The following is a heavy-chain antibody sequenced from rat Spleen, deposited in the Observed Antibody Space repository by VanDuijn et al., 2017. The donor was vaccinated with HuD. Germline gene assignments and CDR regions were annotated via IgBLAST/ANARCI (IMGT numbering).Heavy chain of an antibody. CDR1: GFIFSNFD. CDR2: ISPSGVT. CDR3: VRQDTSGYSNWFTY. D-gene: IGHD4-3*01. J-gene: IGHJ3*01. Sequence: EVQVVESGGGLVQPGRSLKLSCAASGFIFSNFDMAWVRQAPTKGLEWVASISPSGVTYYRDSVKGRFTVSRDNAKSTLYLQMDSLRSEDTATYYCVRQDTSGYSNWFTYWGQGTLVTVSS. V-gene: IGHV5S23*01.